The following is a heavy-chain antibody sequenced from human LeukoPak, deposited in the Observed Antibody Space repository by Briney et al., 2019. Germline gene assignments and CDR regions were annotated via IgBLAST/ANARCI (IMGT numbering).Heavy chain of an antibody. CDR3: ARCVAVAGTGFDY. D-gene: IGHD6-19*01. J-gene: IGHJ4*02. Sequence: SQTLSLTCTVSGGSISSGGYYWSWIRQHPGKGLEWIGYIYYSGSTYYNPSLKSRVTISVDTSKNQFSLKLSSATAADTAVYYCARCVAVAGTGFDYWGQGTLVTVSS. CDR2: IYYSGST. V-gene: IGHV4-31*03. CDR1: GGSISSGGYY.